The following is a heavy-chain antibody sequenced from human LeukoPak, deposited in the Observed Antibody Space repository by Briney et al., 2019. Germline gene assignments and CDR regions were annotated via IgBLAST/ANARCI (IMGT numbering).Heavy chain of an antibody. D-gene: IGHD2-21*02. CDR3: ARVVTASGRYYFDY. Sequence: SETLSLTCTVSGGSISSYYWSWIRQPPGKGLEWIGYIYYSGGTNYNPSLKSRVTISVDTSKNQFSLKLSSVTAADTAVYYCARVVTASGRYYFDYWGQGTLVTVAS. J-gene: IGHJ4*02. V-gene: IGHV4-59*12. CDR1: GGSISSYY. CDR2: IYYSGGT.